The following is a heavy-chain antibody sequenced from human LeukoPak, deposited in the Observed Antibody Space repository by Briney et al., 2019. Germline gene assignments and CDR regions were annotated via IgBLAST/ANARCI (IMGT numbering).Heavy chain of an antibody. Sequence: ASVKVSCKASGYTFTSYDINWVRQATGQGLEWMGWMNPNSGSTGYAQKFQGRVTMTRNTSISTAYMELSSLRSEDTAVYYCARTYYDILTGYSPYYYYGMDVWGQGTTVTVSS. V-gene: IGHV1-8*01. CDR1: GYTFTSYD. D-gene: IGHD3-9*01. J-gene: IGHJ6*02. CDR2: MNPNSGST. CDR3: ARTYYDILTGYSPYYYYGMDV.